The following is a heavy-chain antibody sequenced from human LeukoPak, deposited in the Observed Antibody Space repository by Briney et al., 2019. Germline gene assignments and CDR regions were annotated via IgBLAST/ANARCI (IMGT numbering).Heavy chain of an antibody. CDR3: ARLIVDYYYMDV. V-gene: IGHV4-4*02. CDR1: GFTFSSYW. Sequence: GSLRLSCAASGFTFSSYWMSWVRQPPGKGLEWIGEINHSGSTNYNPSLKSRVTISVDTSKNQFSLKLSSVTAADTAVYYCARLIVDYYYMDVWGKGTTVTVSS. J-gene: IGHJ6*03. CDR2: INHSGST. D-gene: IGHD2-15*01.